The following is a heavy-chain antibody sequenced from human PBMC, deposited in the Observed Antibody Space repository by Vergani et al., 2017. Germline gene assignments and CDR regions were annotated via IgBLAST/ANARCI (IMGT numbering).Heavy chain of an antibody. CDR1: GYTFTSYA. J-gene: IGHJ6*02. CDR3: ARRAAAGYYGMDV. Sequence: QVQLVQSGAEVKKPGASVKVSCKASGYTFTSYAMHWVRQAPGQRLEWMGWINAGNGNTKYSQKFQGRVTFTRDTSASTAYMELSSLRSEDTAVYYCARRAAAGYYGMDVWGQGTTVTVSS. D-gene: IGHD6-13*01. CDR2: INAGNGNT. V-gene: IGHV1-3*01.